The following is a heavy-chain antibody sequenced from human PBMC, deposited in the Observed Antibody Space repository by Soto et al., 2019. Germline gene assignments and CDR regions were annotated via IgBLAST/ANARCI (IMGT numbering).Heavy chain of an antibody. CDR3: ARTYDYIWGSYRPPFTFDY. Sequence: SETLSLTCTVSGGSISSYYWSWIRQPPGKGLESIGYIYYSGSTNYNPSLKSRVTISVDTSKNQFSLKLSSVTAADTAVYYCARTYDYIWGSYRPPFTFDYWGQGTLVTVSS. D-gene: IGHD3-16*02. CDR1: GGSISSYY. J-gene: IGHJ4*02. CDR2: IYYSGST. V-gene: IGHV4-59*01.